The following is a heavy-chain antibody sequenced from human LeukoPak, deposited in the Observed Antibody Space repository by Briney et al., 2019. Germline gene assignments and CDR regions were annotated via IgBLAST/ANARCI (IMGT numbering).Heavy chain of an antibody. CDR1: GYTLTELS. Sequence: ASVKVSCKVSGYTLTELSIYWVRQAPGKGLEWVGIINPSGGSTSYAQKFQGRVTMTRDMSTSTVYMELSSLRSEDTAVYYCARGGIAARRDWFDPWGQGTLVTVSS. CDR2: INPSGGST. D-gene: IGHD6-6*01. CDR3: ARGGIAARRDWFDP. V-gene: IGHV1-46*01. J-gene: IGHJ5*02.